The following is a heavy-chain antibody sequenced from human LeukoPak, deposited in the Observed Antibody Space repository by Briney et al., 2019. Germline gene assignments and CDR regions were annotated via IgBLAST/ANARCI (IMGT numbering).Heavy chain of an antibody. CDR3: GRYRGNERGIDY. Sequence: SETLSLTCTVSGYSISSGYYWGWIRQPPGKGLEWIGSIYHSGSTYYNPSLKSRVTITRDTSKNQSSLKLSSVTAADSAVYYCGRYRGNERGIDYWGQGTPVTVSS. V-gene: IGHV4-38-2*02. CDR2: IYHSGST. D-gene: IGHD5-12*01. CDR1: GYSISSGYY. J-gene: IGHJ4*02.